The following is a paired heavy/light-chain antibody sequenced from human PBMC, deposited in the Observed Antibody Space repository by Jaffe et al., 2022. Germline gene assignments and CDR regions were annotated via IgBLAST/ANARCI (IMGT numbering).Light chain of an antibody. CDR3: NSRDSSGNHLNVV. CDR1: SLRSYY. Sequence: SSELTQDPAVSVALGQTVRITCQGDSLRSYYASWYQQKPGQAPVLVIYGKNNRPSGIPDRFSGSSSGNTASLTITGAQAEDEADYYCNSRDSSGNHLNVVFGGGTKLTVL. V-gene: IGLV3-19*01. CDR2: GKN. J-gene: IGLJ2*01.
Heavy chain of an antibody. J-gene: IGHJ6*03. CDR1: GFTFDDYA. V-gene: IGHV3-9*01. CDR2: ISWNSGSI. D-gene: IGHD3-10*01. Sequence: EVQLVESGGGLVQPGRSLRLSCAASGFTFDDYAMHWVRQAPGKGLEWVSGISWNSGSIGYADSVKGRFTISRDNAKNSLYLQMNSLRAEDTALYYCAKGGTMVQGVIMDYYYYYYMDVWGKGTTVTVSS. CDR3: AKGGTMVQGVIMDYYYYYYMDV.